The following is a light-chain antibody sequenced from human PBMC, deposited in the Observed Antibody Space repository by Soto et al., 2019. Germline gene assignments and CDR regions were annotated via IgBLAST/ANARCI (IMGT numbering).Light chain of an antibody. J-gene: IGLJ1*01. CDR3: AAWDDSLNGYV. Sequence: QSVLTQPPSASGTPGQRVIISCSGSSSNIGSNTVNWYQQLPGTAPRLLIYNGNRRPSGVPDRFSGSKSVTSGSLAISGVQSEDEADYYCAAWDDSLNGYVFGTGTKLTVL. CDR2: NGN. V-gene: IGLV1-44*01. CDR1: SSNIGSNT.